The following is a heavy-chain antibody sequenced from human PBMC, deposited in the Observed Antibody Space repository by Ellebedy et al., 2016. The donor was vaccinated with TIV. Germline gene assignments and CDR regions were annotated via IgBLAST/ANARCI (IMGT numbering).Heavy chain of an antibody. CDR2: IIPILSIG. CDR3: ASCRMIVVAQQENYYYYGMEV. CDR1: GGTFSSYF. Sequence: AASVKVSCKASGGTFSSYFIRWVRQAPGQGLEWMGRIIPILSIGNYAQTFQGRVTITADKSTSTAFMELSSLRSEDTAVYYCASCRMIVVAQQENYYYYGMEVWGQGTTVTVSS. J-gene: IGHJ6*02. D-gene: IGHD3-22*01. V-gene: IGHV1-69*02.